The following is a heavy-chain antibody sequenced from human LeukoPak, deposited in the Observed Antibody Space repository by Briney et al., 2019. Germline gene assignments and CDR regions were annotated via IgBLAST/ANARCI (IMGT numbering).Heavy chain of an antibody. Sequence: ASVKVSCKASGYTFTGYYMHWVRQAPGQGLEWMGLINPSDGSAIYAQNFQGRVTMTRDMSTSTVYMELSSLRSEDTAVYYCARDRNYYYYMDVWGKGTTVTVSS. D-gene: IGHD2/OR15-2a*01. V-gene: IGHV1-46*01. CDR2: INPSDGSA. J-gene: IGHJ6*03. CDR3: ARDRNYYYYMDV. CDR1: GYTFTGYY.